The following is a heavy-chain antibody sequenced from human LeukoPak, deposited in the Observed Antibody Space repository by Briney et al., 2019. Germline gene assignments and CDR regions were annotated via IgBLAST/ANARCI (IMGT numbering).Heavy chain of an antibody. CDR3: ARARIPSIPYYYYYMDV. V-gene: IGHV1-69*05. D-gene: IGHD2-21*01. J-gene: IGHJ6*03. CDR1: GGTFSSYA. Sequence: GSSVKVSCKASGGTFSSYAISWVRQAPGQGLEWMGGIIPIFGTANYAQKFQGRVTITTDESTSTAYMELSSLRSEDTAVYYCARARIPSIPYYYYYMDVWGKGTTATVSS. CDR2: IIPIFGTA.